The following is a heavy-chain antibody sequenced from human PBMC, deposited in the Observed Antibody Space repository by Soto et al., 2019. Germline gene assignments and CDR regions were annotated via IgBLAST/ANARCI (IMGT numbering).Heavy chain of an antibody. Sequence: PGGSLRLSCAASGFTFSTYAMSWVRQAPGKGLDWVSTINTNGDTAYYSASVKGRFTISRDNSKNTLSLHMNSLRAEDTAVYYCAKDKAETEFDAFDIWGQGTMVTVSS. CDR1: GFTFSTYA. CDR3: AKDKAETEFDAFDI. CDR2: INTNGDTA. D-gene: IGHD2-21*02. J-gene: IGHJ3*02. V-gene: IGHV3-23*01.